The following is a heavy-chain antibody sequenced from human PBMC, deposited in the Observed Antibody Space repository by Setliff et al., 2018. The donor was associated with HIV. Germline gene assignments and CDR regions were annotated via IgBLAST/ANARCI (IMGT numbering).Heavy chain of an antibody. CDR1: GASIARSDYY. CDR3: ARHFRVAGWGNDAFDS. V-gene: IGHV4-39*01. J-gene: IGHJ3*02. Sequence: PSETLSLTCTVSGASIARSDYYWGWIRQPPGKGLEWIGSIYYTGSTYLNPSLKSRVTIFVDTSKNQFSLNLSSVTAADTALYYCARHFRVAGWGNDAFDSWGQGTLVTVSS. D-gene: IGHD6-19*01. CDR2: IYYTGST.